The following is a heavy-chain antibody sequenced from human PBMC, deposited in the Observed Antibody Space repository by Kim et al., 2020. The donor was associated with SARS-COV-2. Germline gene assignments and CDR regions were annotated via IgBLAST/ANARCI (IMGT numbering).Heavy chain of an antibody. D-gene: IGHD6-19*01. J-gene: IGHJ4*02. Sequence: SETLSLTCTVSGGSISSSSYYWGWIRQPPGKGLEWIGSIYYSGSTYYNPSLKSRVTISVDTSKNQFSLKLSSVTAADTAVYYCARSSGWYREPFDYWGQGTLVTVSS. CDR3: ARSSGWYREPFDY. CDR2: IYYSGST. CDR1: GGSISSSSYY. V-gene: IGHV4-39*01.